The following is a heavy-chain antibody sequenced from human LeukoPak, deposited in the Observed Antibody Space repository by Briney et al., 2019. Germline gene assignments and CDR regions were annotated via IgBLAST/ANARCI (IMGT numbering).Heavy chain of an antibody. Sequence: SETLSLTCAVSGGSISSGGYSWSWIRQPPGKGLEWIGYIYHSGSTYYNPSLKSRVTISVDRSKNQFSLKLSSVTAADTAVYYCARDRYFDFWSGFDYWGQGTLVTVSS. CDR1: GGSISSGGYS. CDR3: ARDRYFDFWSGFDY. J-gene: IGHJ4*02. D-gene: IGHD3-3*01. V-gene: IGHV4-30-2*01. CDR2: IYHSGST.